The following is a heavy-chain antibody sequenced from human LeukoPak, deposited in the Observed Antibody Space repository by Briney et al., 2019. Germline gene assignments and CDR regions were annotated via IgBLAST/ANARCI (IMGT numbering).Heavy chain of an antibody. V-gene: IGHV4-30-2*01. CDR2: IYHSGST. D-gene: IGHD3-9*01. CDR1: GGSISSGGYS. CDR3: ARYDTLDYYGMDV. J-gene: IGHJ6*02. Sequence: PSQTLSLTCAVPGGSISSGGYSGSWIRQPPGKGLEWIGYIYHSGSTYYNPSLKSRVTISVDRSKNQFSLKLSSVTAADTAVYYCARYDTLDYYGMDVWGQGTTVTVSS.